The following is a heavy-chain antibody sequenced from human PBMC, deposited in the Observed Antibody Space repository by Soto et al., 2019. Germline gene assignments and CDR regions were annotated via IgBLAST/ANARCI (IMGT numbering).Heavy chain of an antibody. CDR1: DDSINSDKYY. Sequence: QLQLQESGPGLVKPSETLSLTCSVSDDSINSDKYYWGWIRQPPGKGLEWIGSIYYRGNAYYNPSLQTRLTISLDKPKSQFSLKLNSVTAADSAVYFCARLEGLAKISYYFDFWCPGALVTVSS. CDR2: IYYRGNA. V-gene: IGHV4-39*01. J-gene: IGHJ4*02. CDR3: ARLEGLAKISYYFDF. D-gene: IGHD3-9*01.